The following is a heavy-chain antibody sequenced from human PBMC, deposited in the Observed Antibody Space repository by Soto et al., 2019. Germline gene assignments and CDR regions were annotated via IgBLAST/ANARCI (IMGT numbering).Heavy chain of an antibody. V-gene: IGHV4-30-2*01. D-gene: IGHD2-8*01. Sequence: SETLSLTGSVSGGSVNSGGYSWSWIRQPPGKGLEWIGFISPSGSPAYNPSLKSRVTISVDGSNNQISLELSSVPAADTAVYYCARGVLAWGPGTLVTVSS. CDR3: ARGVLA. J-gene: IGHJ5*02. CDR2: ISPSGSP. CDR1: GGSVNSGGYS.